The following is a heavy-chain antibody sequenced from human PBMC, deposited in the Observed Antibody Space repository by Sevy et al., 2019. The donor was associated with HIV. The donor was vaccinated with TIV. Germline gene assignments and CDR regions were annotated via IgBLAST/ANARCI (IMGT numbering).Heavy chain of an antibody. J-gene: IGHJ4*02. CDR2: ISSSSSYI. CDR3: ATHQDTAMLNGFDY. D-gene: IGHD5-18*01. V-gene: IGHV3-21*01. Sequence: GGSLRLSCAASVFTFSSYSMNWVRQAPGKGLEWVSSISSSSSYIYYADSVKGRFTISRDNAKNSLYLQMNSLRAEDTAVYYCATHQDTAMLNGFDYWGQGTLVTVSS. CDR1: VFTFSSYS.